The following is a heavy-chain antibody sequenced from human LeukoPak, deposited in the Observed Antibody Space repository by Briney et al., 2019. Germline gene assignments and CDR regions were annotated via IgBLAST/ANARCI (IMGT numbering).Heavy chain of an antibody. Sequence: GGSLRLSCAASGFTFSSYWMSWVRQAPGKGLEWVANIKQDGSEKYYVDSVKGRFTISRDNAENSLYLQMNSLRAEDTAVYYCARVVVVPAAITPGGFDYWGQGTLVTVSS. CDR1: GFTFSSYW. CDR2: IKQDGSEK. CDR3: ARVVVVPAAITPGGFDY. J-gene: IGHJ4*02. D-gene: IGHD2-2*01. V-gene: IGHV3-7*01.